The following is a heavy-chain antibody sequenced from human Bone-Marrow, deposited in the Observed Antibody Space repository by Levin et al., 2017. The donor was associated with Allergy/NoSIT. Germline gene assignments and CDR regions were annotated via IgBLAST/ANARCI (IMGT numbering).Heavy chain of an antibody. CDR2: INTDNGNI. D-gene: IGHD3-16*02. CDR1: GSIFTNYA. CDR3: ARWREISALPGWFDP. Sequence: PGGSLRLSCKASGSIFTNYAMHWVRQAPGQGLEWVGRINTDNGNIKYSQKFQGRVTITRDTSASTTFMELSSLRSEDTAVYYCARWREISALPGWFDPWGQGTLVTVSS. V-gene: IGHV1-3*04. J-gene: IGHJ5*02.